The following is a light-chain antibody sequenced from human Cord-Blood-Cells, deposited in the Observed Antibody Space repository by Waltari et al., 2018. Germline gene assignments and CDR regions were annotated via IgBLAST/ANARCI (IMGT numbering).Light chain of an antibody. Sequence: QSALTQPRSVSGSPGQSVTISCTGTSSDVGGYNYVSWYQQHPGKAPKLMIYDDSKRPSGVPDRFSGSKSGNMASLTISGLQAEDEADYYCCSYAGSYTYVVFGGGTKLTVL. CDR2: DDS. CDR1: SSDVGGYNY. J-gene: IGLJ2*01. V-gene: IGLV2-11*01. CDR3: CSYAGSYTYVV.